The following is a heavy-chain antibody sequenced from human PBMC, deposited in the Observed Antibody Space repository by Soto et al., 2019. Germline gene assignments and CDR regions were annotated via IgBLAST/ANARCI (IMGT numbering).Heavy chain of an antibody. D-gene: IGHD2-15*01. J-gene: IGHJ6*03. V-gene: IGHV3-48*04. CDR2: ISSSSSTI. Sequence: GGSLRLSCAASGFTFSSYAMSWVRQAPGKGLEWVSYISSSSSTIYYADSVKGRFTISRDNAKNSLYLQMNSLRAEDTAVYYCARVGLVVEVAATQPQTYYYYYMYVWGKGTTVTVSS. CDR1: GFTFSSYA. CDR3: ARVGLVVEVAATQPQTYYYYYMYV.